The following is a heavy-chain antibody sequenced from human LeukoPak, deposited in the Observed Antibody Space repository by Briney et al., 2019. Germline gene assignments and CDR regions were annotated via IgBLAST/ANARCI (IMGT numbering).Heavy chain of an antibody. Sequence: SETLSLTCTVSGGSISSYSWNWIRQPPGKGLEWIGEINHSGRTNYNPSLKSRVTISVDTSKKQFSLKLSSVTAADTAVYYCARGVDYYGVWGQGTLVTVSS. CDR2: INHSGRT. V-gene: IGHV4-34*01. D-gene: IGHD3-10*01. CDR1: GGSISSYS. J-gene: IGHJ4*02. CDR3: ARGVDYYGV.